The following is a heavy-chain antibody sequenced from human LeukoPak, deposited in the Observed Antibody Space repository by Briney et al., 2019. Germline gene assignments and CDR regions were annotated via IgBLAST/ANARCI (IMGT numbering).Heavy chain of an antibody. V-gene: IGHV4-59*04. CDR3: ARYVVYGSGKYYFDY. D-gene: IGHD3-10*01. J-gene: IGHJ4*02. CDR1: GGSISSYY. CDR2: INYSGST. Sequence: PSETLSLTCSVSGGSISSYYWSWIRQPPGKGLEWIASINYSGSTYYNPSLKSRVTISVDTSENQFSLKLSSVTAADTAVYYCARYVVYGSGKYYFDYWGQGTLVTVSS.